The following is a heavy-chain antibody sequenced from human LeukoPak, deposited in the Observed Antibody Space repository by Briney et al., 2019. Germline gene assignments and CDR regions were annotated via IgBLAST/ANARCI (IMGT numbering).Heavy chain of an antibody. J-gene: IGHJ4*02. Sequence: SGGSLRLSCAASGXTFGDYYMSWIRQAPGKGLEWVSYISGSTGYTNYADSVKGRFTISRDNAKNSLFLHMNSLRAEDTAVYYCARTNSGYDSFDYWAQGTLVTVSS. D-gene: IGHD5-12*01. V-gene: IGHV3-11*03. CDR2: ISGSTGYT. CDR1: GXTFGDYY. CDR3: ARTNSGYDSFDY.